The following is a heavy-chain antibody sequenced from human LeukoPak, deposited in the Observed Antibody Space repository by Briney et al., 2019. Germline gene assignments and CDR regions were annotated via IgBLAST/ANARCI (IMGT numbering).Heavy chain of an antibody. CDR3: AREIAAAGKGSSRYFDY. J-gene: IGHJ4*02. CDR2: ISAYNGNT. CDR1: GYTFTSYG. V-gene: IGHV1-18*01. D-gene: IGHD6-13*01. Sequence: ASVKVSCKASGYTFTSYGISWVRQAPGQGLEWMGWISAYNGNTNYAQKLQGRVTMTTDTSTSTVYMELSSLRSEDTAVYYCAREIAAAGKGSSRYFDYWGQGTLVTVSS.